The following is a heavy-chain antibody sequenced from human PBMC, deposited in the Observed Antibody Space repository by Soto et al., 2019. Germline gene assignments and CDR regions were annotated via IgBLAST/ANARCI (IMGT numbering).Heavy chain of an antibody. CDR2: ISGSGGST. V-gene: IGHV3-23*01. J-gene: IGHJ4*02. D-gene: IGHD6-19*01. CDR3: AKGRIAVAGRGTMENSSGWSRYYFDY. CDR1: GFTFSSYA. Sequence: EVQLLESGGGLVQPGGSLRLSCAASGFTFSSYAMSWVRQAPGKGLEWVSAISGSGGSTYYADSVKGRFTISRDNSKNTLYLQMNSLRAEDTAVYYCAKGRIAVAGRGTMENSSGWSRYYFDYWGQGTLVTVSS.